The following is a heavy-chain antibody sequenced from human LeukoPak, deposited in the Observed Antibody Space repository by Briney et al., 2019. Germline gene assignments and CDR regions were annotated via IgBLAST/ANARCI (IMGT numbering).Heavy chain of an antibody. CDR2: IYSGGST. CDR1: GFTVSSNY. D-gene: IGHD3-22*01. J-gene: IGHJ4*02. Sequence: GGSLRLSCAASGFTVSSNYMSWVRQAPGKGLEWVSVIYSGGSTYYADSVKGRFTISGDNSKNTLYLQMNSLRAEDTAVYYCAREGMDDSSGYYGDYWGQGTLVTVSS. V-gene: IGHV3-53*01. CDR3: AREGMDDSSGYYGDY.